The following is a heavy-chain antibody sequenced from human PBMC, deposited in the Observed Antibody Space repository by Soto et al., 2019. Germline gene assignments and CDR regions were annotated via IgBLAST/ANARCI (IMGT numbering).Heavy chain of an antibody. D-gene: IGHD3-3*01. CDR3: ARGPPVGTYYDFWSGYPPNYYYYGMDV. CDR2: IIPIFGTA. J-gene: IGHJ6*02. Sequence: SVKVSCKASGGTFSSYAISWVRQAPGQGLEWMGGIIPIFGTANYAQKFQGRVTITADESTSTAYMELSSLRSEDTAVYYCARGPPVGTYYDFWSGYPPNYYYYGMDVGGQGTTVTVSS. V-gene: IGHV1-69*13. CDR1: GGTFSSYA.